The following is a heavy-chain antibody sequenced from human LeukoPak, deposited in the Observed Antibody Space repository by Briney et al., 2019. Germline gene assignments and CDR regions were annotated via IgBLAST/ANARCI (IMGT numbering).Heavy chain of an antibody. Sequence: GGSLTLSCAASGFTFSSYWMSWVRQAPGKGLEWVANIKQDGSEKYYVDSVKGRFTISRDNAKNSLYLQMNSLRSEDTAVYYCARERYSSSSYFDYWGQGTLVTVSS. CDR1: GFTFSSYW. CDR3: ARERYSSSSYFDY. D-gene: IGHD6-6*01. J-gene: IGHJ4*02. V-gene: IGHV3-7*03. CDR2: IKQDGSEK.